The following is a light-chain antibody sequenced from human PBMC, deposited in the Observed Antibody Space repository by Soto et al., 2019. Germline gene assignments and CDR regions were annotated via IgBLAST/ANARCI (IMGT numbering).Light chain of an antibody. CDR3: QQYNSYSWT. CDR1: RGFIAG. J-gene: IGKJ1*01. V-gene: IGKV1-5*03. Sequence: DIQMTQSLPTLPAPVEERVTIPSRPSRGFIAGLAWYQQKPGKAPKLLIYKASSLESGVPSRFSGSGSGTEFTLTISSLQPDDFATYYCQQYNSYSWTFGQGTKVEIK. CDR2: KAS.